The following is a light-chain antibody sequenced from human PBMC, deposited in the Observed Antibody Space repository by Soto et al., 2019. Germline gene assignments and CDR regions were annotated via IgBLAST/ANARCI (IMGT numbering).Light chain of an antibody. CDR1: STDVGSYNY. CDR3: TSYLNYNSEV. CDR2: EVN. J-gene: IGLJ1*01. V-gene: IGLV2-8*01. Sequence: QSVLTQPPSASGSPGQSVTISCTGTSTDVGSYNYVSWYQRHPGKAPKLIIYEVNKRPSGVPDRFSGSKSGNTASLAVSGLQAEDAADYYCTSYLNYNSEVFGTGTKVTVL.